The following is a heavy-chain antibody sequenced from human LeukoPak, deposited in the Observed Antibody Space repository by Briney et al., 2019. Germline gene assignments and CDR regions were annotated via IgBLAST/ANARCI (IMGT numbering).Heavy chain of an antibody. J-gene: IGHJ4*02. CDR3: ASGEGCSSNSCTLDY. V-gene: IGHV1-69*04. CDR1: GCTFTNYA. CDR2: IIPFLDKA. D-gene: IGHD2-2*01. Sequence: SLTVSCTPSGCTFTNYAISSVRQARGQRLEWMGRIIPFLDKADYAQKFQGRVTVTADKSTSTAYMELSSLRSEDTAVYYCASGEGCSSNSCTLDYWGQGTLVTVSS.